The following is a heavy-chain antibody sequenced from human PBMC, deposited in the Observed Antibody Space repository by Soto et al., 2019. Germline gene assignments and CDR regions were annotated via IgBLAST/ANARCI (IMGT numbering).Heavy chain of an antibody. Sequence: GASVKVSCKASGYTFSSYAITWVRQAPGQGLEWMAWISAYSGNTNYAQKFQGRVTMTTDTSTNTAYIELRSLSSDDTAVYYCARDSPPSDYWGQGTLVTVSS. CDR2: ISAYSGNT. CDR1: GYTFSSYA. V-gene: IGHV1-18*01. CDR3: ARDSPPSDY. J-gene: IGHJ4*02.